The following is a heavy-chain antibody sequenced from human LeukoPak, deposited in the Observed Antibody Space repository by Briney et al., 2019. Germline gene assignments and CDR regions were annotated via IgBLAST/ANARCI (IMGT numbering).Heavy chain of an antibody. Sequence: GASVKVSCKASGYTFTSYAFSWVRQAPGQGLEWMGWISAYNGDTKFARKLQGRVTLTTDASTTIGYMELRSLTSDDTAVYYCARGQLVPPNWFDPWGQGTLVTVSS. CDR3: ARGQLVPPNWFDP. CDR1: GYTFTSYA. V-gene: IGHV1-18*01. J-gene: IGHJ5*02. CDR2: ISAYNGDT. D-gene: IGHD6-6*01.